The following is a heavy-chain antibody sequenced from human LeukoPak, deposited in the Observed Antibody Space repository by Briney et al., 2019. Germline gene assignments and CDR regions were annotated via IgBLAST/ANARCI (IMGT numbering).Heavy chain of an antibody. CDR2: IYAEAST. D-gene: IGHD3-10*01. CDR1: GFTVSSSY. CDR3: ARGVVGIIPLDF. Sequence: PGGSLRLSCVASGFTVSSSYMSWVRQAPGKGLEWVSLIYAEASTYYADSVKGRFTISRDNSKNTLYLQMNSLRAEDTAIYYCARGVVGIIPLDFWGQGTLVTVSP. V-gene: IGHV3-53*01. J-gene: IGHJ4*02.